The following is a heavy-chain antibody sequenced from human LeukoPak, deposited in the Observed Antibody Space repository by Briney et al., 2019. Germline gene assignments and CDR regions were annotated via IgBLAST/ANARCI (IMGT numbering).Heavy chain of an antibody. Sequence: PGGSLRLSCTASGFTFSRYWMTWVHQAPGKGLEWVANIKEDGSAKYYVDSMKGRFTISRDNAKNSLYLQINSLRAEDTAVYYCARPPVDSSGSYGYWGQGTLVTVSS. V-gene: IGHV3-7*02. CDR1: GFTFSRYW. CDR2: IKEDGSAK. D-gene: IGHD1-26*01. CDR3: ARPPVDSSGSYGY. J-gene: IGHJ4*02.